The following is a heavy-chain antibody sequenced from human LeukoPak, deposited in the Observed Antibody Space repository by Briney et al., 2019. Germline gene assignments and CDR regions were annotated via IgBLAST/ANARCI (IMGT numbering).Heavy chain of an antibody. CDR3: MLGELSSGFDY. CDR1: GFTFDDYG. CDR2: ISGSGGST. Sequence: PGGSLRLSCAASGFTFDDYGMSWVRQAPGKGLEWVSAISGSGGSTYYADSVKGRFTISRDNSKNTLYLQMNSLRAEDTAVYYCMLGELSSGFDYWGQGTLVTVSS. V-gene: IGHV3-23*01. D-gene: IGHD3-16*02. J-gene: IGHJ4*02.